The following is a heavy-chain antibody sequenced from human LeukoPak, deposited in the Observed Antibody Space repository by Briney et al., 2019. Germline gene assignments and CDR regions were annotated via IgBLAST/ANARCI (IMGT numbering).Heavy chain of an antibody. D-gene: IGHD3-16*01. Sequence: GGSLRLFCSASGFVFSIYTMYWVRQTPGKGLEYVSTISGSGNGFSIYYADSVKGRFTISRDDSKSILYLQMNGLRSEDTAVYYCVKDFGRVRGTPDSWGQGTLVTVSS. CDR2: ISGSGNGFSI. V-gene: IGHV3-64D*06. CDR3: VKDFGRVRGTPDS. J-gene: IGHJ4*02. CDR1: GFVFSIYT.